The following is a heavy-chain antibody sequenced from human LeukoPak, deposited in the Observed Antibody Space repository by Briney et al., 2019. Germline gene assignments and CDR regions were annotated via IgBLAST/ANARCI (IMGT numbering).Heavy chain of an antibody. V-gene: IGHV1-8*01. CDR3: ERGRGATTVFDY. J-gene: IGHJ4*02. CDR1: GYTFTSYD. D-gene: IGHD5-12*01. Sequence: ASVKVSCKASGYTFTSYDINWVRQATGQGLEWMGWMNPNSGNTGYAQKFQGRVTMTRNTSISTAYMELSSLRSEDTAGYYCERGRGATTVFDYWGQGTLVTVSS. CDR2: MNPNSGNT.